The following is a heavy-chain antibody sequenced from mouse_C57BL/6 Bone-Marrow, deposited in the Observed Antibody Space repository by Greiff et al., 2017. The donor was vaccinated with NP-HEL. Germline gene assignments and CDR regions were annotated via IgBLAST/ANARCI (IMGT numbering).Heavy chain of an antibody. J-gene: IGHJ3*01. Sequence: EVMLVESGGDLVKPGGSLKLSCAASGFTFSSYGMSWVRQTPDKRLEWVATISSGGSYTYYPDSVKGRFTISRDNAKNTLYLQMSSLKSEDTAMYYCASPYYGSSYAWFAYWGQGTLVTVSA. CDR1: GFTFSSYG. D-gene: IGHD1-1*01. V-gene: IGHV5-6*01. CDR2: ISSGGSYT. CDR3: ASPYYGSSYAWFAY.